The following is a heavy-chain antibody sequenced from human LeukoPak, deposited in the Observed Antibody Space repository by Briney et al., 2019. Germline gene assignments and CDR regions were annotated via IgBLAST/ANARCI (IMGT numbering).Heavy chain of an antibody. D-gene: IGHD5-18*01. CDR2: IYYSGST. Sequence: SETLSLTCTVSGDSINSYYWSWIRQPPGKGLEWIGYIYYSGSTKYSPSIKSRVTISVDTSKNQFSLKLSSVTAADTAVYYCARSLRGYRFATDYWGQGTLVTVSS. CDR1: GDSINSYY. J-gene: IGHJ4*02. CDR3: ARSLRGYRFATDY. V-gene: IGHV4-59*08.